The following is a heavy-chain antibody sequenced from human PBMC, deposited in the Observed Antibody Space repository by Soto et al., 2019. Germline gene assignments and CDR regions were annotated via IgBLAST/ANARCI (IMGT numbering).Heavy chain of an antibody. V-gene: IGHV3-9*01. Sequence: EVQLVESGGGLVQPGRSLRLSCAASGFNLDDYAMHWVRQAPGKGLEWVSGISWNSGDIGYGDSVKGRFIISRDNAKNSLYLQMNSLRAEDTALYYCIKDMSMTVVPETYFHHWGQGTLVTVSS. CDR1: GFNLDDYA. CDR3: IKDMSMTVVPETYFHH. J-gene: IGHJ1*01. D-gene: IGHD3-22*01. CDR2: ISWNSGDI.